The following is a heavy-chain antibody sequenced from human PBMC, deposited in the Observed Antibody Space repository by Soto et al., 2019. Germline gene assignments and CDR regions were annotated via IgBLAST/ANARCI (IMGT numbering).Heavy chain of an antibody. CDR3: ARSYNEFYDSSGYYLRMFDP. V-gene: IGHV4-31*03. D-gene: IGHD3-22*01. J-gene: IGHJ5*02. CDR2: IYYSGST. Sequence: SETLSLTCTVSGGSISSGGYYWSWIRQHPGKGLEWIGYIYYSGSTYYNPSLKSRVTISVDTSKNQFSLKLSSVTAADTAVYYCARSYNEFYDSSGYYLRMFDPWGQGTLVTVSS. CDR1: GGSISSGGYY.